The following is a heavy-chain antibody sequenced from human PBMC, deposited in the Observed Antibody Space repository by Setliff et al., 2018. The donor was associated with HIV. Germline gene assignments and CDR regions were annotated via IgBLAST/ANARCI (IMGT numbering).Heavy chain of an antibody. CDR2: IAYSGTTMYT. V-gene: IGHV4-39*07. CDR3: ARGPPFAY. CDR1: GGSFIGSSFQ. Sequence: KTSETLSLTCTVSGGSFIGSSFQSTWIRQTPGKGLEWIADIAYSGTTMYTNYNPSLESRVIISEDTSRDQFFLKLTSVTADDTGIYYCARGPPFAYWGQGLLVTVSS. J-gene: IGHJ4*02.